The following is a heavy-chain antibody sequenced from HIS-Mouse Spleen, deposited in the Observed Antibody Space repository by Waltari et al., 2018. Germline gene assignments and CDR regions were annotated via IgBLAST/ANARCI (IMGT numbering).Heavy chain of an antibody. CDR1: GGSISSSSYN. CDR2: IYYSGST. Sequence: QLQLQESGPGLVKPSATLSLTCTVSGGSISSSSYNWGRIRQPPGKGLEWIGSIYYSGSTYYNPSLKSRVTISVDTSKNQFSLKLSSVTAADTAVYYCAREIPYSSSWYDWYFDLWGRGTLVTVSS. J-gene: IGHJ2*01. CDR3: AREIPYSSSWYDWYFDL. D-gene: IGHD6-13*01. V-gene: IGHV4-39*07.